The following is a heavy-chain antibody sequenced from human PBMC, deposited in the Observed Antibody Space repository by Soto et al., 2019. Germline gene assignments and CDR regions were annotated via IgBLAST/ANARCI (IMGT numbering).Heavy chain of an antibody. CDR1: VGSISIGGYY. J-gene: IGHJ5*02. V-gene: IGHV4-31*03. CDR3: ARQGRNAKFDP. CDR2: IYYSGST. Sequence: PSETLSITCTFSVGSISIGGYYWSWIRQHPGKGLEWIGYIYYSGSTYYNPSLKSRVTISVDTSKNQFSLKLSSVTAADTAVYYCARQGRNAKFDPWGQGTMVTVSS.